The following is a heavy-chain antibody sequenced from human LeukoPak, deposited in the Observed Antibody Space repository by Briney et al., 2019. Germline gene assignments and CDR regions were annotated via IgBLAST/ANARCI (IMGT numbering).Heavy chain of an antibody. CDR1: GFTFSDYY. V-gene: IGHV3-53*01. J-gene: IGHJ4*02. CDR2: IYSGGST. D-gene: IGHD3-10*01. CDR3: ARDSGYPTRNYYFDY. Sequence: GGSLRLSCAASGFTFSDYYMSWVRQAPGKGLEWVSVIYSGGSTYYADSVKGRFTISRDNSKNTLYLQVNSLRAEDTAVYYCARDSGYPTRNYYFDYWGQGTLVTVSS.